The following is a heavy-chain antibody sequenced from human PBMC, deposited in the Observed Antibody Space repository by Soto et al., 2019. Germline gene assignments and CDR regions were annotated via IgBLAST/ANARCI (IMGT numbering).Heavy chain of an antibody. J-gene: IGHJ6*02. Sequence: GGSLRLSCAASGFRFSTYGMIRVRQAPGKGLEWVSAITGNGGSTFYGESVKGRFTISRDNSRNTLYLQMNSLRAEDTAVYYCAKDQFSSGWYNDYYYGLNVWGQGTTVTVSS. CDR1: GFRFSTYG. D-gene: IGHD6-19*01. CDR2: ITGNGGST. V-gene: IGHV3-23*01. CDR3: AKDQFSSGWYNDYYYGLNV.